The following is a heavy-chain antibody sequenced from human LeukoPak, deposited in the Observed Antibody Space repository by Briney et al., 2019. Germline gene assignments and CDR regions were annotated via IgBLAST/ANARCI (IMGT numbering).Heavy chain of an antibody. V-gene: IGHV4-39*01. D-gene: IGHD5-18*01. CDR2: IYHSGST. J-gene: IGHJ4*02. CDR3: ARTRTSYSYGYLVD. Sequence: PSETLSLTCTVSGGSVIRSSYYWGWIRQPPGKGLEWIGTIYHSGSTYYNPSLKSRVTISVDTSKNQFSLKLSSVTAADTAVYYCARTRTSYSYGYLVDWGQGTLVTVSS. CDR1: GGSVIRSSYY.